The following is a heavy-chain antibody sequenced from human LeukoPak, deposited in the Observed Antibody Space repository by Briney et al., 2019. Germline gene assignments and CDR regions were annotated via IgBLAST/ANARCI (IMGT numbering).Heavy chain of an antibody. CDR3: ARSLYRAWYFDL. D-gene: IGHD4-11*01. Sequence: GGSPRLSCAASGFSVSSTYMSWVRQAPGKGLEWVSVFYDADTTYYANSVKGRFTISRDNSNNMLYLQMNSLRAEDTAVYYCARSLYRAWYFDLWGRGTLVTVSS. CDR2: FYDADTT. V-gene: IGHV3-66*01. CDR1: GFSVSSTY. J-gene: IGHJ2*01.